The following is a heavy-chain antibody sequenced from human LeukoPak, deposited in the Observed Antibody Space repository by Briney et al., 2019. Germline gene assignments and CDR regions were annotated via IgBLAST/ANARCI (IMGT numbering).Heavy chain of an antibody. CDR2: INSKTDGGTT. CDR1: GFTFSDAW. J-gene: IGHJ5*02. D-gene: IGHD5-18*01. V-gene: IGHV3-15*01. CDR3: TIIRGYTYAFGP. Sequence: PGGSLRLSCAASGFTFSDAWMSWVRQAPGKGLEWVGRINSKTDGGTTDYAAPVKGRFTISRDDSKNTLYLQMNSLKTEDTAVYCCTIIRGYTYAFGPWGQGTLVTVSS.